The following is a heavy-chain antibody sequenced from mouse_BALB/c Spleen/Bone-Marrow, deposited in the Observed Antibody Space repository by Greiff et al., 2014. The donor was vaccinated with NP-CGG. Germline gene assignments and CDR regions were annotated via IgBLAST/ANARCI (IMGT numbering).Heavy chain of an antibody. Sequence: QVHVKQSGPEVVRPGVSVKLSCKGSGYTFTAYAMHWVEQSHAESLEWIGLISTYSGNTHYNQDFKGKATMTVDKSSSTAYMELARLTSEDSAIYYCARNFYGSSYFDYWGQGTTLTVSS. D-gene: IGHD1-1*01. CDR2: ISTYSGNT. V-gene: IGHV1-67*01. CDR1: GYTFTAYA. CDR3: ARNFYGSSYFDY. J-gene: IGHJ2*01.